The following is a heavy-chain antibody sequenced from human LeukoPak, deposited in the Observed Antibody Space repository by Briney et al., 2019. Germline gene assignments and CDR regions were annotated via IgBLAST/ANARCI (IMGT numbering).Heavy chain of an antibody. CDR3: ARHSSSWYPDY. V-gene: IGHV4-59*08. Sequence: SETLSLTCTVSGGSIRSYYWSWIRQPPGKGLEWIGYIHYTGSTNYNLSLKSRVTISVDTSKNQFSLQLSSVTATDTAVYFCARHSSSWYPDYWGQGTLVTVSS. CDR1: GGSIRSYY. CDR2: IHYTGST. D-gene: IGHD6-13*01. J-gene: IGHJ4*02.